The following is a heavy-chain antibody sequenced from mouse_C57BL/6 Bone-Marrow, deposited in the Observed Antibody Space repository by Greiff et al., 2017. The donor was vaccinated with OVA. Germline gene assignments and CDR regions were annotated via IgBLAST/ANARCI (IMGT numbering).Heavy chain of an antibody. CDR3: ALTAQATYYYAMDY. D-gene: IGHD3-2*02. CDR2: IYPRSGNT. V-gene: IGHV1-81*01. CDR1: GYTFTSYG. Sequence: QVQLQQSGAELARPGASVKLSCKASGYTFTSYGISWVKQRTGQGLEWIGEIYPRSGNTYYNEKFKGKATLTADKSSSTAYMELRSLTSEDSAVDFCALTAQATYYYAMDYWGQGTSVTVSA. J-gene: IGHJ4*01.